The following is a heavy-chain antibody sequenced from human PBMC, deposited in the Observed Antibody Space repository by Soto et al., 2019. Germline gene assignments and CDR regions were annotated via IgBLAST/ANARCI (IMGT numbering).Heavy chain of an antibody. D-gene: IGHD2-2*01. CDR2: IYHSGST. J-gene: IGHJ5*02. CDR1: SGSSSSSNW. V-gene: IGHV4-4*02. Sequence: SETLSHTCAVSSGSSSSSNWWSWVRQTPGKGLEWIGEIYHSGSTNYNPSLKSRVTISVDKSKNQFSLKLSSVTAADTAVYYCARGKGYCSSTSCYFPWFDPWGQGTLVTVSS. CDR3: ARGKGYCSSTSCYFPWFDP.